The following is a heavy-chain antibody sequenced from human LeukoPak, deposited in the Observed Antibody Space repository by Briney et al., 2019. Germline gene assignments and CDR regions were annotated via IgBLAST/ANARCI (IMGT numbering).Heavy chain of an antibody. CDR3: ARGSKTWHYYWFDP. V-gene: IGHV4-59*12. CDR2: IYYSGST. CDR1: GGSISSYY. D-gene: IGHD3-10*01. Sequence: SETLSLTCTVSGGSISSYYWSWIRQPPGKGLEWIGYIYYSGSTNYNPSLKSRVTISVDTSKSQFSLKLSSVTAADTAVYYCARGSKTWHYYWFDPWGQGTLVTVSS. J-gene: IGHJ5*02.